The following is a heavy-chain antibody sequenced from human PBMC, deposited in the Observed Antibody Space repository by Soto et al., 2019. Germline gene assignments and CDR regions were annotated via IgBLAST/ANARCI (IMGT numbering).Heavy chain of an antibody. CDR1: GFTFSSYS. V-gene: IGHV3-48*01. CDR3: AKALRQWLVQGPLDAFDI. Sequence: PGGSLRLSCAASGFTFSSYSMNWVRQAPGKGLEWVSYISSSSSTIYYADSVKGRFTISRDNAKNSLYLQMNSLRAEDTAVYYCAKALRQWLVQGPLDAFDIWGQGTMVTVSS. J-gene: IGHJ3*02. D-gene: IGHD6-19*01. CDR2: ISSSSSTI.